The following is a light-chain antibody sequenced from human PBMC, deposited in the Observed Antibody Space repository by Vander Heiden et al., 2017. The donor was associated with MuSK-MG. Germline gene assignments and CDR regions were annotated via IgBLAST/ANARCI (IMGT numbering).Light chain of an antibody. J-gene: IGKJ5*01. CDR1: QSVSSSY. CDR3: QQNGSSPSLT. V-gene: IGKV3-20*01. Sequence: EIVLTQSPGTLSLSPGERATLSCRASQSVSSSYLAWYQQKPGQAPRLLIYGASSRATGLPDRFHRSGYGPDFTLTISILEPEDLAVYYCQQNGSSPSLTFGQGTRLEIK. CDR2: GAS.